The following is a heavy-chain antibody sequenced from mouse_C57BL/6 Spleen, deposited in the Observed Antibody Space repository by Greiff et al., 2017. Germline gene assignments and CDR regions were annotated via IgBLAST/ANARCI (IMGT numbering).Heavy chain of an antibody. D-gene: IGHD1-1*01. CDR1: GFSLTSYA. CDR2: IWTGGGT. Sequence: VKLKESGPGLVAPSQSLSITCTVSGFSLTSYAISWVRQPPGKGLEWLGVIWTGGGTNYNSALKSRLSISKDDSKSQVFLKMNSLQTDDTARYYCARFYYGSSSLYFDVWGTGTTVTVSS. J-gene: IGHJ1*03. V-gene: IGHV2-9-1*01. CDR3: ARFYYGSSSLYFDV.